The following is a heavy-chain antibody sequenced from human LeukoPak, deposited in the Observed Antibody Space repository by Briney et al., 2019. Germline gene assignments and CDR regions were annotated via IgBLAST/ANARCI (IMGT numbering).Heavy chain of an antibody. CDR2: IYYSGST. CDR3: ARGISSSWYGFFYFDY. Sequence: SETLSLTCTVSGGSISSYYWSWIRQPPGKGLEWIGYIYYSGSTNYNPSLKSRVTISVDTSKNQFSLKLSSVTAADTAVYYCARGISSSWYGFFYFDYWGQGTLVTVSP. CDR1: GGSISSYY. V-gene: IGHV4-59*01. D-gene: IGHD6-13*01. J-gene: IGHJ4*02.